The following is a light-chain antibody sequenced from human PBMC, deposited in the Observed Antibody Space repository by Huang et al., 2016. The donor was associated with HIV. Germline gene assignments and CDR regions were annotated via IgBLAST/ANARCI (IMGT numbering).Light chain of an antibody. CDR1: QSVSSN. CDR3: QHYKT. J-gene: IGKJ2*01. CDR2: GAA. Sequence: EIVMTQSPATLSVSPGERVILPCRTSQSVSSNLAWYQQKRGQPPRLLIYGAATRASDTPIRFSGSGSGTEFTLTISSLQPEDFAVYSCQHYKTFGRGTKLEIK. V-gene: IGKV3-15*01.